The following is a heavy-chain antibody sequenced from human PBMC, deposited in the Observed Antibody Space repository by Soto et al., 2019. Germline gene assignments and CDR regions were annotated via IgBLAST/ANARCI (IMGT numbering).Heavy chain of an antibody. CDR1: GGSISSSNW. V-gene: IGHV4-4*02. CDR3: ASRWGEGRVDY. D-gene: IGHD3-10*01. CDR2: IYHSGRT. J-gene: IGHJ4*02. Sequence: QVQLQESGPGLVKPSGTLSLTCAVSGGSISSSNWWSWVRQPPGKGLQWIGEIYHSGRTNYIQSRNSRVTTSVDKSRNQFALKLRSATAADTAGYYCASRWGEGRVDYWGQGTLVTVSS.